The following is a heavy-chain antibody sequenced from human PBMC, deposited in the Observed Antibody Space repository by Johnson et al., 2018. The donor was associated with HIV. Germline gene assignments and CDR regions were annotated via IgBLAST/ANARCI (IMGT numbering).Heavy chain of an antibody. CDR3: AKDGEDLQIAFDI. J-gene: IGHJ3*02. D-gene: IGHD3-10*01. CDR1: GFTFSSYG. CDR2: IRYDGSNK. V-gene: IGHV3-30*02. Sequence: QMQLVESGGGVVQPGGSLRLSCAASGFTFSSYGMHWVRQAPGKGLEWVAFIRYDGSNKYYADSVKGRFTISRDNSKNTLYLQMNSLRAEDTAVYYCAKDGEDLQIAFDIWGQGTMVTVSS.